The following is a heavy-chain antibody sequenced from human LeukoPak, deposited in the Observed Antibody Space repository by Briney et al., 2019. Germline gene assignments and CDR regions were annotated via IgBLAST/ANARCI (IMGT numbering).Heavy chain of an antibody. Sequence: PGGSLRLSCAVSGFTFSSYSLNWVRRAPGKGLEWVSHISSSGSTIYYADSVKGRFTISRDTAKNSLYLQMNSLRDEDTAVYYCARAGGSSSWYTDYWGQGTLVTVSS. CDR1: GFTFSSYS. J-gene: IGHJ4*02. CDR3: ARAGGSSSWYTDY. D-gene: IGHD6-13*01. V-gene: IGHV3-48*02. CDR2: ISSSGSTI.